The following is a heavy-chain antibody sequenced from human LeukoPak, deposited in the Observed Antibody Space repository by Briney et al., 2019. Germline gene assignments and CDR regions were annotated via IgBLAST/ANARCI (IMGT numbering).Heavy chain of an antibody. CDR1: GGSISFGGYY. D-gene: IGHD4-11*01. CDR2: MYDREKT. Sequence: SETLSLTCTVSGGSISFGGYYWSWIRQLPGKGLEWIGYMYDREKTDYNPSLRSRVIISLDTSKNQFSLKLNSVTAADTAVYYCARAETHSNMGLGAFDIWGQGTMVTVSS. CDR3: ARAETHSNMGLGAFDI. J-gene: IGHJ3*02. V-gene: IGHV4-31*03.